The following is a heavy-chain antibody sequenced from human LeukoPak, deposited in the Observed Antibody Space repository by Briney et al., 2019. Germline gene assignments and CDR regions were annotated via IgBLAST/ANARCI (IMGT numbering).Heavy chain of an antibody. CDR1: GFTFSSYS. V-gene: IGHV3-21*01. CDR3: ARLSAYYYGSYFYYYMDV. J-gene: IGHJ6*03. Sequence: GSLRLSCAASGFTFSSYSMNWVRQAPGKGLEWVSSISSSSGYIYYADSVKGRFTISRDNAKKSVYLHMSSLRAEDTALYYCARLSAYYYGSYFYYYMDVWGKGTTVTVSS. CDR2: ISSSSGYI. D-gene: IGHD3-10*01.